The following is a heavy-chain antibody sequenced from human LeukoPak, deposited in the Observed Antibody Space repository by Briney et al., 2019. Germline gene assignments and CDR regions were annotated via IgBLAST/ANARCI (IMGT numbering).Heavy chain of an antibody. Sequence: GGSLRLSCALSGFIVSSNYMSWVRQAPGKGLEWVSVIYSGGGTNYADSVKGRFTISRDNSKNTLYLQMNSLRAEDTAVYYCAKSDLYYYDSSGLGSWGQGTLVTVSS. V-gene: IGHV3-66*01. J-gene: IGHJ4*02. CDR1: GFIVSSNY. CDR2: IYSGGGT. CDR3: AKSDLYYYDSSGLGS. D-gene: IGHD3-22*01.